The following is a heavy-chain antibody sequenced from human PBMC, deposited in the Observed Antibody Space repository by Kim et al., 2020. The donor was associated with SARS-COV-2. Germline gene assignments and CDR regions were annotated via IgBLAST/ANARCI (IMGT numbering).Heavy chain of an antibody. V-gene: IGHV3-23*01. J-gene: IGHJ4*01. CDR3: AKRNSDSGTYDSFDY. CDR1: GFTFSSYS. Sequence: GGSLRLSCAASGFTFSSYSMSWVRQAPGKGLEWVSAINGGGGGTYYADSVKGRFTIARDNSKNTLYLQMNSLRAEDTAGYYCAKRNSDSGTYDSFDYWG. CDR2: INGGGGGT. D-gene: IGHD3-10*01.